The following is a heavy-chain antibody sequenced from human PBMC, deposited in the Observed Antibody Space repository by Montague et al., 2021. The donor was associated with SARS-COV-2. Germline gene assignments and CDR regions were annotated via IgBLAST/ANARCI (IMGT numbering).Heavy chain of an antibody. D-gene: IGHD3-22*01. Sequence: SLRLSCAASGFIFSSYEMNWVRQAPGKGLEWVSHISNSGDTKYYADSVKGRFTISRDNAKNSLYLQMSSLRAEDTAVYYCARAGEGYYYDSSGFLYWGQGILVTVSS. CDR2: ISNSGDTK. J-gene: IGHJ4*02. V-gene: IGHV3-48*03. CDR3: ARAGEGYYYDSSGFLY. CDR1: GFIFSSYE.